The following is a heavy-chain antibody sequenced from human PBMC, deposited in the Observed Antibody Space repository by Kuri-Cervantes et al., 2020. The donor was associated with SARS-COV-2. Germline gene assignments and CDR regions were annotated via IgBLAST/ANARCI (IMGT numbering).Heavy chain of an antibody. D-gene: IGHD2-15*01. CDR2: ISASGGVT. J-gene: IGHJ4*02. Sequence: GESLKISCAASGFRFGSYAMSWVRQAPGKGLEWVSVISASGGVTYYADSVKGRFTISRDNSKNTLYLQMNSLRAEDTAVYYCAKSYCSGGSCYHFDYWGQGTLVTVSS. V-gene: IGHV3-23*01. CDR3: AKSYCSGGSCYHFDY. CDR1: GFRFGSYA.